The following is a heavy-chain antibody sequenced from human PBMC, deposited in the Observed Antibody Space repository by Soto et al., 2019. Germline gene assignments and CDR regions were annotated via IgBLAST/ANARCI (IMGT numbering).Heavy chain of an antibody. V-gene: IGHV3-48*01. CDR1: GFTFSTYN. CDR3: ARDFLRGYGPDY. CDR2: IRGSGAV. Sequence: GGSLRLSCAASGFTFSTYNMNWVRQAPGKGLEWVSYIRGSGAVYYADSVQGRFTMSRDNAKNSLYLQMNSLRAEDTAVYYCARDFLRGYGPDYWGQGTLVTVSS. J-gene: IGHJ4*02. D-gene: IGHD2-15*01.